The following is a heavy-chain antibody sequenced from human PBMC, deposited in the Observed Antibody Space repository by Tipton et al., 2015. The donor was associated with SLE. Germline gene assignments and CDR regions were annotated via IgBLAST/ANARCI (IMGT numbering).Heavy chain of an antibody. V-gene: IGHV3-23*01. CDR3: VKRSMTYWYFDY. Sequence: SLRLSCAASGFTFSSYAMSWVRQAPGKGLEWVSAVSGSGGSTFYADSVKGRFTISRDNSKNTLYLQMNSLRAEDTAVYYCVKRSMTYWYFDYWGQGTLVTVSS. CDR1: GFTFSSYA. D-gene: IGHD2-8*02. CDR2: VSGSGGST. J-gene: IGHJ4*02.